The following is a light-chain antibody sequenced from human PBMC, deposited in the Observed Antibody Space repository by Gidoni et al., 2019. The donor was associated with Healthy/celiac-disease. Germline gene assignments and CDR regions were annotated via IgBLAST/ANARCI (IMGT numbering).Light chain of an antibody. J-gene: IGLJ2*01. Sequence: QSVLTQPPSLSRAPGQRVTISCTGSSSNIGAGYDVHWYQQLPGTAPNLLIYGNSNRPSGVPDRFSGSKSGTSASLAITGLQAEDEADYYCQSYDSSLSGYVVFGGGTKLTVL. CDR3: QSYDSSLSGYVV. CDR1: SSNIGAGYD. CDR2: GNS. V-gene: IGLV1-40*01.